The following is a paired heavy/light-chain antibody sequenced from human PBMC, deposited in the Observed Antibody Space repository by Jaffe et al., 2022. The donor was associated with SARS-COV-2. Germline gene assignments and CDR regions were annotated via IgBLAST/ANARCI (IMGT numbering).Light chain of an antibody. CDR3: QKYNSAPFT. J-gene: IGKJ3*01. CDR1: QGISNY. V-gene: IGKV1-27*01. CDR2: AAS. Sequence: DIQMTQSPTSLSASVGDRVTISCRASQGISNYLAWYQQRPGKVPKLLIYAASTLQSGVPSRFSGSGSGTDFTLTISSLQPEDVATYYCQKYNSAPFTFGPGTKVDIK.
Heavy chain of an antibody. D-gene: IGHD4-4*01. CDR3: ARHPYDYKNYFYFDL. CDR1: GGSISSRTYY. J-gene: IGHJ2*01. Sequence: QPQLQESGPGLVKPSETLSLTCTVSGGSISSRTYYWGWIRQPPGKGLEWIGTIYYSGNSYYSPSLQSRVTISVDTSKNQFSLKLSSATAADTAVYYCARHPYDYKNYFYFDLWGRGTLVTVSS. CDR2: IYYSGNS. V-gene: IGHV4-39*01.